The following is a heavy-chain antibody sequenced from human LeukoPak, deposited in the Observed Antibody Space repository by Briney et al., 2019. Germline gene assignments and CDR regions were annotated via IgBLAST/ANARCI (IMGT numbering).Heavy chain of an antibody. D-gene: IGHD6-19*01. J-gene: IGHJ4*02. Sequence: GESLKICCKGSGYSFSSYWIGWVRQMPGKGLEWMGITYPADSDTRYSPSFQGQVTISADKSLSTAYLQWSSLKASDAATYYCTTVRGQWLPHYWSQGTLVTVSS. CDR2: TYPADSDT. CDR3: TTVRGQWLPHY. CDR1: GYSFSSYW. V-gene: IGHV5-51*01.